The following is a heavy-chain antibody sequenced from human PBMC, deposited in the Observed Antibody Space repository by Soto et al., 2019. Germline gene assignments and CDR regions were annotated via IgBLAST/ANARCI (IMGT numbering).Heavy chain of an antibody. J-gene: IGHJ5*02. V-gene: IGHV4-39*01. CDR2: VYHNENT. CDR1: GGSIIDCAYC. D-gene: IGHD3-16*01. Sequence: SETLSLRCAVAGGSIIDCAYCWGWIRQAPGKGLEWIGTVYHNENTYYNPSLKSRITISADTAKNQFSLNLRSVTAADTAIYFCARRERYYGSPGWLDPWGQGPLVTVSS. CDR3: ARRERYYGSPGWLDP.